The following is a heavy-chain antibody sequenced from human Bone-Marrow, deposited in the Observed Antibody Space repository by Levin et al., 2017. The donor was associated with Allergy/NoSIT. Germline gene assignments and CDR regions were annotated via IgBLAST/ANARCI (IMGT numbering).Heavy chain of an antibody. CDR1: GVSISGGPYY. J-gene: IGHJ6*02. CDR3: ARDAVSVTSMEDYYFGMDV. D-gene: IGHD4-17*01. Sequence: GSLRLSCAVSGVSISGGPYYWGWIRQPPGKGLEWIGAIYYSGTTYYTPSLQSRVTISVDTAKNQFSLKLSSVTAADTAVYFCARDAVSVTSMEDYYFGMDVWGQGTTVTVSS. CDR2: IYYSGTT. V-gene: IGHV4-39*07.